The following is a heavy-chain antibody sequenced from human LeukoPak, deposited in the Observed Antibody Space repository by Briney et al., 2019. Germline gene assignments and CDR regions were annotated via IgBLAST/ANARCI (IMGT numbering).Heavy chain of an antibody. CDR1: GGTFSSYA. J-gene: IGHJ4*02. CDR2: IIPIFGTA. D-gene: IGHD2-2*01. V-gene: IGHV1-69*13. Sequence: GASVKVSCKASGGTFSSYAISWVRQAPGQGLEWMGGIIPIFGTANYAQKFQGRVTITADESTSTAYMELSSLRSEDTAVYYCARAVGYQLLSYYFDYWGQGTLVTVSS. CDR3: ARAVGYQLLSYYFDY.